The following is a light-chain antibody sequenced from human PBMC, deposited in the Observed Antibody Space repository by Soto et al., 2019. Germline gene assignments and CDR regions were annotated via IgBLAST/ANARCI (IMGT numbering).Light chain of an antibody. J-gene: IGLJ1*01. CDR3: AAWDYSHNVIYV. V-gene: IGLV1-44*01. Sequence: QSVLTQPHSVSGTPGQGVTASCSCGRPNIGSNTVHWYQQLPGAAPKLLIYRDNQRPSAFPDRFAASKSGTSASLAISGLQSEDEGDYYCAAWDYSHNVIYVSGNRTKAT. CDR1: RPNIGSNT. CDR2: RDN.